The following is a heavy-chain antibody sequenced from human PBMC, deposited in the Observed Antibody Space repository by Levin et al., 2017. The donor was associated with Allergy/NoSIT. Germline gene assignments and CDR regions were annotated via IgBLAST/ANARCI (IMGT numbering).Heavy chain of an antibody. Sequence: SQTLSLTCTVSGGSISSYYWSWIRQPPGKGLEWIGYIYYSGSTNYNPSLKSRVTISVDTSKNQFSLKLSSVTAADTAVYYCASLNSSSSGYYFDYWGQGTLVTVSS. J-gene: IGHJ4*02. CDR1: GGSISSYY. D-gene: IGHD6-6*01. V-gene: IGHV4-59*01. CDR2: IYYSGST. CDR3: ASLNSSSSGYYFDY.